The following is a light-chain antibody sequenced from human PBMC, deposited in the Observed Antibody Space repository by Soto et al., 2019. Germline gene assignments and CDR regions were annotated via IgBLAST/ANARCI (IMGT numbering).Light chain of an antibody. CDR2: GAS. Sequence: EIVMTQSPATLSVSPGERATLSCRASQSVSSGLAWYQQKPGQAPRLLIYGASTRATGISARLSGSGSGTEFILTLSSLQSEDFAVYYWQQYSRWPRTFGLGTKVEMK. J-gene: IGKJ1*01. CDR3: QQYSRWPRT. V-gene: IGKV3-15*01. CDR1: QSVSSG.